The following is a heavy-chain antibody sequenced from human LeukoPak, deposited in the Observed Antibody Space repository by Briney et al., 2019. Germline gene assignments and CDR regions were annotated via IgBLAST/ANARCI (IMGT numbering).Heavy chain of an antibody. CDR3: AREGSSGSYLFDY. V-gene: IGHV3-30*04. Sequence: PGRSLRLSCAASGFTFSSYAIHWVRQAPGKRLEWVAVISYDGSNKYYADSVKGRFTISRDNSKNTLYLQMNSLRAEDTAVYYCAREGSSGSYLFDYWGQGTLVTVSS. J-gene: IGHJ4*02. CDR1: GFTFSSYA. D-gene: IGHD1-26*01. CDR2: ISYDGSNK.